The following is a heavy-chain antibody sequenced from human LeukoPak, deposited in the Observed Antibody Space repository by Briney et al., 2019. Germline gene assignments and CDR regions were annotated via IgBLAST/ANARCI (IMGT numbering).Heavy chain of an antibody. CDR1: GGSFSGYY. CDR3: ARRAPEWSKGIDY. Sequence: ASETLSLTCAVYGGSFSGYYWSWIRQPPGKGLEWIGEINHSGSTNYNPSLKSRVTISVDTSKNQFSLKLSSVTAADTAVYYCARRAPEWSKGIDYWGQGTLVTVSS. D-gene: IGHD3-3*01. V-gene: IGHV4-34*01. J-gene: IGHJ4*02. CDR2: INHSGST.